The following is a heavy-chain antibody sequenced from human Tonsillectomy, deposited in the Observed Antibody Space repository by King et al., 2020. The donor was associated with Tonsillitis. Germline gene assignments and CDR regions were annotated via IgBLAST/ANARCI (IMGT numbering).Heavy chain of an antibody. CDR3: AKDPWIQLWLSAYFDL. V-gene: IGHV3-23*04. J-gene: IGHJ2*01. D-gene: IGHD5-18*01. CDR1: GFTFSSC. CDR2: ISGSGGST. Sequence: VQLVESGGGLVQPGGSLRLSCAASGFTFSSCHEPGPPGSREGLEWVSAISGSGGSTYYADSVKGRFTISRDNSKNTLYLQMNSLRAEDTAVYYCAKDPWIQLWLSAYFDLWGRGTLVTVSS.